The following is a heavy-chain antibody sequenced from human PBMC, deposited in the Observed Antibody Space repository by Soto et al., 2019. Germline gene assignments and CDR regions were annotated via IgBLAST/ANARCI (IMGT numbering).Heavy chain of an antibody. CDR2: INPNGGST. CDR3: ARQGSY. Sequence: ASVKVSCKAPADTFTSYYIHWVRQAPGHGLEWMGIINPNGGSTRFAQTFQGRINISADPSKNQVSLTLTSVTAADTAVYYCARQGSYWGQGALVTVSS. CDR1: ADTFTSYY. J-gene: IGHJ4*02. V-gene: IGHV1-46*01.